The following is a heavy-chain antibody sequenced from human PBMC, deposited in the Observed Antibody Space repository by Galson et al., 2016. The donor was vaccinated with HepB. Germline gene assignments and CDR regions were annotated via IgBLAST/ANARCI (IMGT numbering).Heavy chain of an antibody. Sequence: SLRLSCAASGFSFANYAMHWVRQAPGKGLEWVSTIDERNDNRWSAVSVKGRFPISRDNSMNTLYLRLDTLKPEDTAVYFCARSSSAWMSDCLDSWGQGTLVTVSS. J-gene: IGHJ4*02. CDR1: GFSFANYA. CDR2: IDERNDNR. D-gene: IGHD2-2*01. V-gene: IGHV3-23*01. CDR3: ARSSSAWMSDCLDS.